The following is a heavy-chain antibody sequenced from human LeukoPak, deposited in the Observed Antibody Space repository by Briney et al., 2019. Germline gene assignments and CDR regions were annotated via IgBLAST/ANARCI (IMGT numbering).Heavy chain of an antibody. CDR1: GFTVSSNY. V-gene: IGHV3-53*01. D-gene: IGHD3-16*01. Sequence: PGKSLRLSCAASGFTVSSNYMSWVRQAPGKGLEWVSVIYSGGSTYYADSVKGRFTISRDNSRNTLYLQMNSLRAEDTAVYYCARVGYDYVWGSYGPIDYWGQGTLVTVSS. CDR3: ARVGYDYVWGSYGPIDY. CDR2: IYSGGST. J-gene: IGHJ4*02.